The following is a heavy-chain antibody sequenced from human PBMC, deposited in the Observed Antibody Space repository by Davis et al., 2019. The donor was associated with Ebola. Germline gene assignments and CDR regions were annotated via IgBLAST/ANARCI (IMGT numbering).Heavy chain of an antibody. CDR2: IYHSGST. V-gene: IGHV4-4*02. D-gene: IGHD3-16*02. Sequence: MPSETLSLTCAVSGGSISSSNWWSWVRQPPGKGLEWIGEIYHSGSTNYNPSLKSRVTISVDKSKNQFSLKLSSVTAADTAVYYCARGDDYIWGSYRFDYWGQGTLVTVSS. CDR3: ARGDDYIWGSYRFDY. J-gene: IGHJ4*02. CDR1: GGSISSSNW.